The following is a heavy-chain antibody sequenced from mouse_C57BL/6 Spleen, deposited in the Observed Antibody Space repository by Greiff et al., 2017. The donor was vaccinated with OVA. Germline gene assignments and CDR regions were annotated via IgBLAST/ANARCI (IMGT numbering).Heavy chain of an antibody. CDR3: ARHGGSPDGYYWYFDV. V-gene: IGHV1-62-2*01. Sequence: QVHVKQSGAELVKPGASVKLSCKASGYTFTEYTIHWVKQRSGQGLEWIGWFYPGSGSIKYNEKFKDKATLTADKSSSTVYMELSRLTSEDSAVYFCARHGGSPDGYYWYFDVWGTGTTVTVSS. D-gene: IGHD2-3*01. CDR2: FYPGSGSI. J-gene: IGHJ1*03. CDR1: GYTFTEYT.